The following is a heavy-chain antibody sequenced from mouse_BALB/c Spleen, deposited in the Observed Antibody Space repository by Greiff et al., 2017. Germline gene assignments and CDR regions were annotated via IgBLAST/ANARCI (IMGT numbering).Heavy chain of an antibody. CDR2: IDPYNGGT. J-gene: IGHJ3*01. V-gene: IGHV1S135*01. CDR3: ARGYGYERAWFAY. D-gene: IGHD2-2*01. Sequence: EVKLVESGPELVKPGASVKVSCKASGYAFTSYNMYWVKQSHGKSLEWIGYIDPYNGGTSYNQKFKGKATLTVDKSSSTAYMHLNSLTSEDSAVYYCARGYGYERAWFAYWGQGTLVTVSA. CDR1: GYAFTSYN.